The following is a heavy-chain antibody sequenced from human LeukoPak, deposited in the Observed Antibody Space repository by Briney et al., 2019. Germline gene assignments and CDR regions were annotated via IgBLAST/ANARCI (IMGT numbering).Heavy chain of an antibody. Sequence: PGGSLRLSCAASGFTFSNAWMSWVRQAPGKGLEWIGRTKSKTGGGTTDYAAPVKGRFTISRDDSKNTLFLQMNSLKTEDTAVYYCTTDSPGVVGATNAFDIWGQGTMVTVSS. CDR1: GFTFSNAW. V-gene: IGHV3-15*01. J-gene: IGHJ3*02. D-gene: IGHD1-26*01. CDR3: TTDSPGVVGATNAFDI. CDR2: TKSKTGGGTT.